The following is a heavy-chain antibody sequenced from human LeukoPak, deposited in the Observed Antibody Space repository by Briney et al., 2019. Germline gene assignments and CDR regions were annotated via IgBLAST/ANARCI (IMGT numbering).Heavy chain of an antibody. CDR2: ISGSGGST. D-gene: IGHD7-27*01. J-gene: IGHJ4*02. Sequence: GASVKVSCKASGGTFSSYAMSWVRQAPGKGLEWVSAISGSGGSTYYANSVKGRFTISRDNSKNTLYLQMNSLRAEDTAVYYCAKSLTGVPEGYFDYWGQGTLVTVSS. CDR1: GGTFSSYA. CDR3: AKSLTGVPEGYFDY. V-gene: IGHV3-23*01.